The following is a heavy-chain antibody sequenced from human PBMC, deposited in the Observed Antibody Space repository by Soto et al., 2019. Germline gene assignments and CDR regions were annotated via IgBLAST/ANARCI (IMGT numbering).Heavy chain of an antibody. Sequence: QVQLVQSGAEVKKPGASVKVSCKASGYNFTSYDISWGRQAPGQGREWMGWISAYNGKTNYAQKLQGRVTMTTDTSTSTDYMELSILRSDDTVGYYCARALSSITGNNVFDYWGQGTLGTVSS. CDR2: ISAYNGKT. D-gene: IGHD1-20*01. CDR3: ARALSSITGNNVFDY. V-gene: IGHV1-18*01. J-gene: IGHJ4*02. CDR1: GYNFTSYD.